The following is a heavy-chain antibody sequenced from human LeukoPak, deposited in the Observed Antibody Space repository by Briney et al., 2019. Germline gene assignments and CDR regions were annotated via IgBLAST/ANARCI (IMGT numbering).Heavy chain of an antibody. V-gene: IGHV3-30*18. Sequence: GGSLRLSCAASGFTFSSYGMHWVRQAPGKGLEWVAVISYDGSNKYYADSVKGRFTISRDNSKNTLYLQMNSLRAEDTAVYYCAKDGIMTTVTFFDYWGQGTLVTVSS. CDR1: GFTFSSYG. J-gene: IGHJ4*02. D-gene: IGHD4-17*01. CDR2: ISYDGSNK. CDR3: AKDGIMTTVTFFDY.